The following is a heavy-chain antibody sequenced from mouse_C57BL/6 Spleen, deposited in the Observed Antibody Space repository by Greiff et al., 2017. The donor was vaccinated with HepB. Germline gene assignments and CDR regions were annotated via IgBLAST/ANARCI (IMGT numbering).Heavy chain of an antibody. CDR2: IYPSDSET. CDR1: GYTFTSYW. CDR3: AREYYYGRGDAMDY. D-gene: IGHD1-1*01. Sequence: VQLQQPGAELVRPGSSVKLSCKASGYTFTSYWMHWVKQRPIQGLEWIGNIYPSDSETHYNQKFKDKATLTVDKSSSTAYMQLSSLTSEDSAVYYCAREYYYGRGDAMDYWGQGTSVTVSS. V-gene: IGHV1-52*01. J-gene: IGHJ4*01.